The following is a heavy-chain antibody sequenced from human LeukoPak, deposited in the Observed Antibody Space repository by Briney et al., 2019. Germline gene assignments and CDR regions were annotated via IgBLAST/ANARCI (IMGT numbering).Heavy chain of an antibody. D-gene: IGHD3-10*01. CDR3: VRGFTYYYGSGSYVDY. J-gene: IGHJ4*02. CDR1: GFTVSSNY. CDR2: ISGNGGST. Sequence: PGGSLRLSCAASGFTVSSNYMNWVRQAPGKGLEYVSAISGNGGSTYYADSVKGRFTISRDNSKNTLYLQMSSLRAEDTAVYYCVRGFTYYYGSGSYVDYWGQGTLVTVSS. V-gene: IGHV3-64D*06.